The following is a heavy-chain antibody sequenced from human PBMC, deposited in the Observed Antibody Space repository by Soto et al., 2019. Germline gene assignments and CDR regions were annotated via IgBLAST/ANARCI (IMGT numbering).Heavy chain of an antibody. V-gene: IGHV4-34*01. D-gene: IGHD6-13*01. CDR3: AKDIHSWSDY. Sequence: LVPQRLTYAVDGGTFRGYYWSWIRQPPGKGLEWIGEINHSGSTNYNPSLKSRVTISVDTSKNQFSLKLSSVTAADTAVYYCAKDIHSWSDYWGQGTLVTVSS. CDR2: INHSGST. CDR1: GGTFRGYY. J-gene: IGHJ4*02.